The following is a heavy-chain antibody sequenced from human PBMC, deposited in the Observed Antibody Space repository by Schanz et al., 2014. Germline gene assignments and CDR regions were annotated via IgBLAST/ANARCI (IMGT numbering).Heavy chain of an antibody. V-gene: IGHV4-4*02. CDR3: ARDERDLPRSLVVF. Sequence: QVQLQESGPGLVKPSGTLSLTCAVSGGFISSINWWRWVRQSPGTGLEWIGEINNSGSTNYNPSHKSRVPISLDKSKSQFSLTLNAVTAADTAVYYCARDERDLPRSLVVFWGQGTLVTVSS. CDR2: INNSGST. CDR1: GGFISSINW. D-gene: IGHD2-2*01. J-gene: IGHJ4*02.